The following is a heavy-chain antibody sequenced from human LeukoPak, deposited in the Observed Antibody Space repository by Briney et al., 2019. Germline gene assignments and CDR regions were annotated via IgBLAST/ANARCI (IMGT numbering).Heavy chain of an antibody. CDR3: AKYRIAARRDAFDI. J-gene: IGHJ3*02. Sequence: GGSLRLSCAASGFTFSSYAMHWVRQAPGKGLEWVAVISYDGSNKYYADSVKGRFTISRDNSKNTLYLQMNSLRAEDTAVYYCAKYRIAARRDAFDIWGQGTMVTVSS. CDR1: GFTFSSYA. V-gene: IGHV3-30-3*02. D-gene: IGHD6-6*01. CDR2: ISYDGSNK.